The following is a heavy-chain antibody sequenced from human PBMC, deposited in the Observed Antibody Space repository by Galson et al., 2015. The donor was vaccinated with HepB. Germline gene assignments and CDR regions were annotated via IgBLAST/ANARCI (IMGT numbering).Heavy chain of an antibody. D-gene: IGHD3-22*01. J-gene: IGHJ5*02. CDR3: ARARRMIAVGGENWFDP. V-gene: IGHV4-34*01. CDR1: GGSFSGYY. Sequence: SETLSLTCAVYGGSFSGYYWSWIRQPPGKGLEWIGEINHSGSTNYNPSLMSRVTISVDTSKNQFSLKLSSVTAADTAVYYCARARRMIAVGGENWFDPWGQGTLVTVSS. CDR2: INHSGST.